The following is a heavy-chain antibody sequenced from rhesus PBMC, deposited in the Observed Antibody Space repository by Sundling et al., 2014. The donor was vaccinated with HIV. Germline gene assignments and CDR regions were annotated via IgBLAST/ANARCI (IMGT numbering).Heavy chain of an antibody. J-gene: IGHJ4*01. CDR3: ARLLVTGTIDY. CDR2: IGGSSGNT. CDR1: GGSISGYY. Sequence: QVQLQESGPGLVKPSETLSLTCAVSGGSISGYYWSWIRQPPGKGLEWIGYIGGSSGNTYYNPSLKSRVTISTDMSRKQVSLKLSSVTAADTAVYYCARLLVTGTIDYWGQGVLVTVSS. D-gene: IGHD1-26*01. V-gene: IGHV4-165*01.